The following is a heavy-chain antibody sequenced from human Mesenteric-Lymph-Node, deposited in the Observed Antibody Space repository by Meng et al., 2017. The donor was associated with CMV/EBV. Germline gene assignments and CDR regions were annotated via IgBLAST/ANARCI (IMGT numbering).Heavy chain of an antibody. CDR3: ARVPVKYYDFWSGYYAFDI. J-gene: IGHJ3*02. Sequence: SETLSLTCTVSGGSVSSGSYYWSWIRQHPGKGLEWIGYIYYSGSTYYNPSLKSRVTISVDTSKNQFSLKLSSVTAADTAVYYCARVPVKYYDFWSGYYAFDIWGQGTMVTVSS. CDR2: IYYSGST. V-gene: IGHV4-31*03. D-gene: IGHD3-3*01. CDR1: GGSVSSGSYY.